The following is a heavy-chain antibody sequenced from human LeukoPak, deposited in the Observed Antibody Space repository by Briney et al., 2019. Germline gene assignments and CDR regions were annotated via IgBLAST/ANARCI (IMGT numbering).Heavy chain of an antibody. CDR2: INPSGGST. D-gene: IGHD3-10*01. J-gene: IGHJ6*03. CDR1: GYTFTSYY. Sequence: GASVKVSCKASGYTFTSYYMHWVRQAPGQGLEWMGIINPSGGSTSYAQKFQGRVTMTTDTSTSTAYMELRSLRSDDTAVYYCARAFRGIGGYYYYMDVWGKGTTVTVSS. CDR3: ARAFRGIGGYYYYMDV. V-gene: IGHV1-46*01.